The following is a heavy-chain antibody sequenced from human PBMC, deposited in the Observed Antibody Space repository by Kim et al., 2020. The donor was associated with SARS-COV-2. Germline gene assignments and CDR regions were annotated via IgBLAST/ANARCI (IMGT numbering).Heavy chain of an antibody. J-gene: IGHJ2*01. D-gene: IGHD4-17*01. CDR2: IYYSGST. CDR1: GGSISSYY. Sequence: SETLSLTCTVSGGSISSYYWSWIRQPPGKGLEWIGYIYYSGSTNYNPSLKSRVTISVDTSKNQFSLKLSSVTAADTAVYYCARDRDYGDTSALDLWGRGTLVTVSS. CDR3: ARDRDYGDTSALDL. V-gene: IGHV4-59*01.